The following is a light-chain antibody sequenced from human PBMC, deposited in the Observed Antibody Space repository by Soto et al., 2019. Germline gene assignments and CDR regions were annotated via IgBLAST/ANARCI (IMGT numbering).Light chain of an antibody. CDR2: AAS. Sequence: AIRMTQSPSSFSASTGDRVTITCRASQGISSYLAWYQQKPGKAPKLLIYAASTLQSGVPSRCSGSGSGTDFTLTISCLQSEDFATYYCQQYYRALTFGPGTKVDIK. CDR1: QGISSY. V-gene: IGKV1-8*01. CDR3: QQYYRALT. J-gene: IGKJ3*01.